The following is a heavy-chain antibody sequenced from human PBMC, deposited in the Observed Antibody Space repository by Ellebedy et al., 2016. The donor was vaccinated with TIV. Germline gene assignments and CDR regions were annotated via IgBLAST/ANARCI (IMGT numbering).Heavy chain of an antibody. CDR3: ARGLTMYYFDY. J-gene: IGHJ4*02. Sequence: GESLKISCAASGFTFSSYNMNWVRQAPGKGLEWVSYISSSSTIYYADSVKGRLTISRDNAKNSLYLQMNSLRDEDTAVYYCARGLTMYYFDYWGQGTLVTVSS. CDR2: ISSSSTI. D-gene: IGHD3-10*02. CDR1: GFTFSSYN. V-gene: IGHV3-48*02.